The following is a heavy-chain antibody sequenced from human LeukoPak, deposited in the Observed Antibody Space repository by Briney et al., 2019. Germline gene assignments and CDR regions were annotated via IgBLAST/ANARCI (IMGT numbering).Heavy chain of an antibody. CDR2: ISGDGGST. CDR1: GFTFDDYA. J-gene: IGHJ6*03. D-gene: IGHD4-23*01. CDR3: AKDLAMVVTLYYCYMDV. V-gene: IGHV3-43*02. Sequence: PGGSLRLSCAASGFTFDDYAMHWVRQAPGKGLEWVSLISGDGGSTYYADSVKGRFTISRDNSKNFLYLQRNSLRTEDTALYYCAKDLAMVVTLYYCYMDVWGKGTTVTVSS.